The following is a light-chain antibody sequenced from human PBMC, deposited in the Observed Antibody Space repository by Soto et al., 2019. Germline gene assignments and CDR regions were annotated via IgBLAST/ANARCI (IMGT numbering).Light chain of an antibody. CDR2: DAS. CDR1: QSVSTNY. CDR3: QQYGSSPS. Sequence: IVLTQSPATLSLSPGERATRYCGASQSVSTNYVAWYQQKPGLAPRLLSYDASRRATGISDRFSGSGSGTDLSLTISRLEPEDFEVYYCQQYGSSPSVGGGPKVELK. V-gene: IGKV3D-20*01. J-gene: IGKJ4*01.